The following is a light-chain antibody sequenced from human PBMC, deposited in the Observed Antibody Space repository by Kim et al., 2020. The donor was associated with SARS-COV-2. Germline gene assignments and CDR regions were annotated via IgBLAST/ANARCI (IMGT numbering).Light chain of an antibody. CDR3: CSYAGSPYV. CDR2: EGN. V-gene: IGLV2-23*01. CDR1: SIGGYNR. J-gene: IGLJ1*01. Sequence: GSPGQSITLSCTGTSIGGYNRVSWYQQHPGKAPKLMIYEGNKGPSGVSNHFSGSNSGNTASLTISGLQAEDEADYYCCSYAGSPYVFGTGTKVTVL.